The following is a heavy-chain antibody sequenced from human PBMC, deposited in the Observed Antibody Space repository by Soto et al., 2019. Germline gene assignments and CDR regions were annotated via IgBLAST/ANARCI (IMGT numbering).Heavy chain of an antibody. J-gene: IGHJ4*02. Sequence: QVQLVQSGAEGKKPGASVKVSCKASGYTFTGYAMHWVRQAPGHRLEWMGWINAGNGNTKYSQKFQGRVTITRDTSASTTYMELSSLRSEDTAVYYCARAVAVPADFDYWGQGTLVTVSS. D-gene: IGHD6-19*01. CDR1: GYTFTGYA. CDR2: INAGNGNT. V-gene: IGHV1-3*01. CDR3: ARAVAVPADFDY.